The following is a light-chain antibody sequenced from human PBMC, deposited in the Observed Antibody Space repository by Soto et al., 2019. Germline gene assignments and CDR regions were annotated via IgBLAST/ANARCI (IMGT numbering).Light chain of an antibody. J-gene: IGLJ2*01. CDR3: TSYAGSNNYVV. CDR2: EVS. V-gene: IGLV2-8*01. CDR1: SSDVGGYNY. Sequence: QSALTQPPSASGSPGQSVTISCTGTSSDVGGYNYVSWYQQHPAKAPKLMIYEVSKRPSGVPDRFSGSKSGNTASLTVSGLQAEDEADYFCTSYAGSNNYVVFGGGTKLTV.